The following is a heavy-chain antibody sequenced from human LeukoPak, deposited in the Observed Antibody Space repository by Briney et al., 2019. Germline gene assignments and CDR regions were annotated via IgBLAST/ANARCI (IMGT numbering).Heavy chain of an antibody. CDR1: GGTFSSYA. CDR2: IIPIFGTA. Sequence: SVEVSCKASGGTFSSYAISWVRQAPGQGLKWMGGIIPIFGTANYAQKFQGRVTITADESTSTAYMELSSLRSEDTAVYYCARAPIIAAAGYYYYYGMDVWGQGTTVTVSS. V-gene: IGHV1-69*13. CDR3: ARAPIIAAAGYYYYYGMDV. J-gene: IGHJ6*02. D-gene: IGHD6-13*01.